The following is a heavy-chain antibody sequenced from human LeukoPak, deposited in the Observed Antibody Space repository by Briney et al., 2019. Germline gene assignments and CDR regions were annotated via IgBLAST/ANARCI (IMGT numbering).Heavy chain of an antibody. CDR2: ISSTGGTI. CDR3: ARGITYYYDSPSLLY. CDR1: GFTFRNYL. D-gene: IGHD3-22*01. J-gene: IGHJ4*02. Sequence: HPGGSLRLSCAASGFTFRNYLMNWVRQAPGKGLEWVSFISSTGGTIYYADSVKGRFTISRDNAKNSLYLQMNSLRAEDTAVYYCARGITYYYDSPSLLYWGQGTLVTVSS. V-gene: IGHV3-48*04.